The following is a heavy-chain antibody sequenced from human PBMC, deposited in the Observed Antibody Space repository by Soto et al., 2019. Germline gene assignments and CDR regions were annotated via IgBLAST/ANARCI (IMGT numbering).Heavy chain of an antibody. V-gene: IGHV1-8*01. Sequence: ASVKVSCKASGYTFTSYDINWVRQATGQGLEWMGWMNPNSGNTGYAQKFQGRVTMTRNTSISTAYMELSSLRSEDTAVYYCARVKCSGGSCYGFGGYGMDVWGQGTTVTVS. CDR1: GYTFTSYD. D-gene: IGHD2-15*01. J-gene: IGHJ6*02. CDR2: MNPNSGNT. CDR3: ARVKCSGGSCYGFGGYGMDV.